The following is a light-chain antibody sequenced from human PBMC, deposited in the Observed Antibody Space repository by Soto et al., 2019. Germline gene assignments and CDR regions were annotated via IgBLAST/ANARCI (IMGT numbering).Light chain of an antibody. Sequence: DIQLTQSPSFLSASVGDRVTITCRASQGISSYLAWYQQKPGKAPKVLIYAASTLQSGVPSRFSGSGSGTEFTLTISSLQPEDFETYYCQQVNSYPLTFGPGPKWISN. CDR3: QQVNSYPLT. CDR1: QGISSY. J-gene: IGKJ3*01. CDR2: AAS. V-gene: IGKV1-9*01.